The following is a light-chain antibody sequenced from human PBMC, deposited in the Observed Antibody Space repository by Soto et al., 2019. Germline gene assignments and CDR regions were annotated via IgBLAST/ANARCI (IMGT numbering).Light chain of an antibody. CDR3: SSYTSSSSYV. V-gene: IGLV2-14*01. Sequence: QSALTQPASVSGSPGQSITISCTGTSSDVGGYNYVSWYQQHPGKAPKLIIYDVTNRPSGISNRFSGSKSGNTASLTISGLQAEDEADYYCSSYTSSSSYVFGTETKVTVL. J-gene: IGLJ1*01. CDR1: SSDVGGYNY. CDR2: DVT.